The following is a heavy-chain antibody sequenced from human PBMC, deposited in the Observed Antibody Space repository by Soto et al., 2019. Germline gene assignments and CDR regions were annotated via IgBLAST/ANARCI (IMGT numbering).Heavy chain of an antibody. CDR3: IYSGYQLLINYYYEMDV. CDR1: GFTFSGSA. CDR2: IRSKANSYAT. D-gene: IGHD2-2*01. Sequence: EVQLVESGGGLVQPGGSLKLSCAASGFTFSGSAMHWVRQASGKGLEWVGRIRSKANSYATAYAASVKGRFTISRDESKNTAYLQLNSLKSENTAVYYCIYSGYQLLINYYYEMDVWGREPTVTVSS. V-gene: IGHV3-73*01. J-gene: IGHJ6*02.